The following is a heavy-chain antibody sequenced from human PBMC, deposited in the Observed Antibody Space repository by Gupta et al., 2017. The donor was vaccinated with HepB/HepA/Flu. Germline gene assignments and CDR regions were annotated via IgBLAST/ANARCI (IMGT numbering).Heavy chain of an antibody. CDR3: ASSDVKWENLKGVGYHFDY. Sequence: SWIRQRSGKGLEWIGYIYYSGSSHYNPSLESRVYISLDASKNQFSLKLRSVSAADTAVYFCASSDVKWENLKGVGYHFDYWGQGIQVTVSS. D-gene: IGHD1-26*01. V-gene: IGHV4-31*02. CDR2: IYYSGSS. J-gene: IGHJ4*02.